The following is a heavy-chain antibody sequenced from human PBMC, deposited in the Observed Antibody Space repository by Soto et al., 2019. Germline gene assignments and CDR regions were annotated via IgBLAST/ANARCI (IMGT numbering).Heavy chain of an antibody. CDR2: IYYSGST. CDR3: ARRVQYYGMDV. Sequence: PSETLSLTCPVSGGSISGSSYYWGWIRQPPGKGLEWIGSIYYSGSTYYNPSLKSRVTISVDTSKNQFSLKLSSVTAADTAVYYCARRVQYYGMDVWGQGTTVTVSS. CDR1: GGSISGSSYY. D-gene: IGHD3-10*01. V-gene: IGHV4-39*01. J-gene: IGHJ6*02.